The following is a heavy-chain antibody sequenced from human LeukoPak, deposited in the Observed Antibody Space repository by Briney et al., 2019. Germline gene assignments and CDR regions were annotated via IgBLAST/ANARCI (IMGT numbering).Heavy chain of an antibody. D-gene: IGHD3-22*01. Sequence: PSETLSLTCAVYGGSFSGYYWSWIRQPPGKGLEWIGEINHSGSTNYNPSLKSRVTISVDTSKNQFSLKLSSVTAADTAVYYCARGNDSSGYYDYWGRGTLVTVSS. J-gene: IGHJ4*02. CDR2: INHSGST. CDR1: GGSFSGYY. CDR3: ARGNDSSGYYDY. V-gene: IGHV4-34*01.